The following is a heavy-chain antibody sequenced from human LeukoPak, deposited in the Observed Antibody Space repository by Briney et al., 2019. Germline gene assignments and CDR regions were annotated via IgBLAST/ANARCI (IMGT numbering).Heavy chain of an antibody. CDR3: AKTGTGYFRNWFDP. Sequence: GGSLRLSCAASGFTFSSYAMSWVRQAPGKGLEWVSAISGSGGGTYYADSVKGRFTISRDSSKNTLYLQMNSLRVEDTAVYSCAKTGTGYFRNWFDPWGQGTLVTVSS. CDR1: GFTFSSYA. V-gene: IGHV3-23*01. J-gene: IGHJ5*02. D-gene: IGHD3/OR15-3a*01. CDR2: ISGSGGGT.